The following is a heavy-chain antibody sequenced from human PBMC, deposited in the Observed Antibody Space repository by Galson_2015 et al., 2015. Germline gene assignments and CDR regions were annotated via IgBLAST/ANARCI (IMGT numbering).Heavy chain of an antibody. V-gene: IGHV3-15*01. CDR1: GFTFSNAW. J-gene: IGHJ4*02. CDR2: IKSKTDGGTT. CDR3: TTYYYGSGFPLDY. Sequence: SLRLSCAASGFTFSNAWMSWVRQAPGRGLEWVGRIKSKTDGGTTDYAAPVKGRFTISRDDSKSTLYLQMNSLKTEDTAVYYCTTYYYGSGFPLDYWGQGTLVTVSS. D-gene: IGHD3-10*01.